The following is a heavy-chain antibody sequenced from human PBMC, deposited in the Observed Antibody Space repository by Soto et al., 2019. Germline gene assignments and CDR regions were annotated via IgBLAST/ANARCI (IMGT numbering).Heavy chain of an antibody. J-gene: IGHJ2*01. CDR1: GGTFSSYT. CDR3: ARDHYDILTGYRYWYFDL. D-gene: IGHD3-9*01. Sequence: QVQLVQSGAEVKKPGSSEKLSCKASGGTFSSYTISWVRQAPGQGLEWMGRIIPILGIANYAQKFQGRVTITADKSTSTAYMELSSLRSQDTAVYYCARDHYDILTGYRYWYFDLWGRGTLVTVSS. CDR2: IIPILGIA. V-gene: IGHV1-69*08.